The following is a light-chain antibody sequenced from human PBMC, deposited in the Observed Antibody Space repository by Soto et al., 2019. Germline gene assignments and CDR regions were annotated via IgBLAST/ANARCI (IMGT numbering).Light chain of an antibody. CDR2: EGS. J-gene: IGLJ3*02. CDR1: SSDVGSYNL. Sequence: QSALTQPASVSGSPGQSITISCTGTSSDVGSYNLVSWYQQHPAKAPKLMIYEGSKRPSAVSNRFSGSESGNTASLTISGLQGEDEAAYYCSSHAGNNNWGVFGGGTKLTVL. CDR3: SSHAGNNNWGV. V-gene: IGLV2-23*01.